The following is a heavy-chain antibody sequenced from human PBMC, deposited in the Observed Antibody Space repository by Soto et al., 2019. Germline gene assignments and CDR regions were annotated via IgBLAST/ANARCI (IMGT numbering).Heavy chain of an antibody. J-gene: IGHJ6*03. CDR2: ISWNSGSI. D-gene: IGHD1-20*01. CDR1: GFTFDDYA. V-gene: IGHV3-9*01. CDR3: AKEYNSGYYYYMDV. Sequence: GGSLRLSCAASGFTFDDYAMHWVRQAPGKGLEWVSGISWNSGSIGYADSVKGRFTISRDNAKNSLYLQMNSLRAEDTALYCWAKEYNSGYYYYMDVWGKGTTVTVSS.